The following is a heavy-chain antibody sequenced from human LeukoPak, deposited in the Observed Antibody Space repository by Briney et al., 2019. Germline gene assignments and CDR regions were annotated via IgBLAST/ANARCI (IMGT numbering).Heavy chain of an antibody. J-gene: IGHJ4*02. CDR3: ARTLGVYFDY. D-gene: IGHD2/OR15-2a*01. CDR1: GGSISSGSYY. Sequence: SETLSLTCTVSGGSISSGSYYWSWIRQPAGKGLEWFGRIYTSGSTNYNPSLKTRITISVDTSKNQFSLKLGSVTAADTAVYFCARTLGVYFDYWGQGTLVTVSS. V-gene: IGHV4-61*02. CDR2: IYTSGST.